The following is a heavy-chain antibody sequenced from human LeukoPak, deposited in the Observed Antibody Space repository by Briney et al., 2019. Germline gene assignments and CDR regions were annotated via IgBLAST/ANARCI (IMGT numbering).Heavy chain of an antibody. V-gene: IGHV3-64*01. J-gene: IGHJ4*02. D-gene: IGHD3-3*01. CDR2: ISTNGGRI. CDR3: ARGGAHDFWSGYSDY. Sequence: GGSLRLSCAASGFTFSSYAMHWVRQAPGKGLEYVSVISTNGGRIYYANSVKGRFTISRDNSKNTLSLQMGSLRAEDMAVYYCARGGAHDFWSGYSDYWGQGTLVTVSS. CDR1: GFTFSSYA.